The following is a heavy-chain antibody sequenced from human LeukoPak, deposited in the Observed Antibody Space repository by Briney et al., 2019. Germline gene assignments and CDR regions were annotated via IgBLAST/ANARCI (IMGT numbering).Heavy chain of an antibody. CDR2: VVPDGRVQ. CDR1: GFTFSTHW. Sequence: GGSLRLSCAVSGFTFSTHWMSWVRQIPGKGLEWVASVVPDGRVQYYVDSMKGRFTISRDNAKNSLYLQMNSLRAEDTAVYYCARGDVDYWGQGTLVTASS. J-gene: IGHJ4*02. CDR3: ARGDVDY. V-gene: IGHV3-7*01.